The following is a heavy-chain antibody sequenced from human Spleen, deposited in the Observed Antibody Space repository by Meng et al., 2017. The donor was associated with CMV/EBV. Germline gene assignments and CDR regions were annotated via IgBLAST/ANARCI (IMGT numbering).Heavy chain of an antibody. CDR2: ISYTGQRT. CDR1: GFTFSDYA. Sequence: GGSLRLSCAASGFTFSDYAMSWVRQAPGKGLEWVSSISYTGQRTYYTASLKGRSTISRDNSRNTLYLQMNSLRAEDTAVYYCAKEGTIFGVVIIPAYGMDVWGQGTTVTVSS. D-gene: IGHD3-3*01. CDR3: AKEGTIFGVVIIPAYGMDV. V-gene: IGHV3-23*01. J-gene: IGHJ6*02.